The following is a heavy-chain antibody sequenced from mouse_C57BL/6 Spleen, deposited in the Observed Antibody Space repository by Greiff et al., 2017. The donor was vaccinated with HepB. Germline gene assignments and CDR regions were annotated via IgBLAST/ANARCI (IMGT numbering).Heavy chain of an antibody. J-gene: IGHJ2*01. Sequence: EVKLMESGPGLVKPSQSLSLSCSVTGYSITSGYYWNWIRQFPGNKLEWMGYISYDGSNNYNPSLKNRISITRDTSKNQFFLKLNAVTTEDTATYYCARSHIYSDYGFDYWGQGTTLTVSS. D-gene: IGHD2-4*01. CDR3: ARSHIYSDYGFDY. V-gene: IGHV3-6*01. CDR1: GYSITSGYY. CDR2: ISYDGSN.